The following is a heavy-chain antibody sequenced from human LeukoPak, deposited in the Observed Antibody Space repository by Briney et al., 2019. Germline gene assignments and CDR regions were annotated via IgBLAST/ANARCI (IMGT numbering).Heavy chain of an antibody. Sequence: GASVKVSCKASGYTFTSYGISWVRQAPGQGLEWMGWISAYNGNTNYAQKLQGRVTMTTDTSTSTAYMELRSLRSDDTAVYYCGRENSSSWNTDVLDIWGKGKMVTVS. V-gene: IGHV1-18*01. J-gene: IGHJ3*02. CDR3: GRENSSSWNTDVLDI. D-gene: IGHD6-13*01. CDR2: ISAYNGNT. CDR1: GYTFTSYG.